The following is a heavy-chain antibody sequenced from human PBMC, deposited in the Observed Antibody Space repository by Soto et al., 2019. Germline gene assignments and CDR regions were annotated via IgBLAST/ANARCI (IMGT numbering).Heavy chain of an antibody. D-gene: IGHD6-19*01. Sequence: ASVKVSCKASGYTFTGYYMHWVRQAPGQGLEWMGWINPNSGGTNYAQKFQGRVTMTRDTSISTAYMELSRLRSGDTAVYYCARGGWLVVTPTAADYWGQGTLVTVSS. J-gene: IGHJ4*02. CDR3: ARGGWLVVTPTAADY. V-gene: IGHV1-2*02. CDR1: GYTFTGYY. CDR2: INPNSGGT.